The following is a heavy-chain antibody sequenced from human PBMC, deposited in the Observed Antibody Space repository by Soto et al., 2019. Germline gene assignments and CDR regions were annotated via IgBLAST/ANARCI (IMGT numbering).Heavy chain of an antibody. CDR2: IIPIFGKA. Sequence: QVQLVQSGAEVKKPGSSVKVSCKASGGTFSSYAISWVRQAPGQGLEWMGGIIPIFGKANYAQKFQGRVTITADESTSTAYMELSSQRSEDTAVYYCARGTVTTHAGPNYYYYCGMDVWGQGTTVTVSS. CDR3: ARGTVTTHAGPNYYYYCGMDV. CDR1: GGTFSSYA. J-gene: IGHJ6*02. V-gene: IGHV1-69*01. D-gene: IGHD4-17*01.